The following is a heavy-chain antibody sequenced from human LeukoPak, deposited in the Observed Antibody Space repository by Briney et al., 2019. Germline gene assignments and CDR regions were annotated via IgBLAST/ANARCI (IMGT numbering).Heavy chain of an antibody. D-gene: IGHD3-22*01. V-gene: IGHV3-48*04. J-gene: IGHJ4*02. CDR2: ISSSSSTI. Sequence: GGSLRLSCADSRFTFSSYSMSWVRQAPGKGVGWVSYISSSSSTIYYADTVKGRFTISRDNAKNSLYLQMNSLRAEDTAVYYCAREGEGYYDSSGYYYVSYYFDYWGQGTLVTVSS. CDR3: AREGEGYYDSSGYYYVSYYFDY. CDR1: RFTFSSYS.